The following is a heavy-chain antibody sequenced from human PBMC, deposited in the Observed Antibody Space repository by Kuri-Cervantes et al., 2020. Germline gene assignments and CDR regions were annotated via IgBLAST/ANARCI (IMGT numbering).Heavy chain of an antibody. CDR1: GFTFSSYA. V-gene: IGHV3-23*01. CDR2: ISGSGGST. Sequence: GESLKISCAASGFTFSSYAMSWVRQAPGKGLEWVSAISGSGGSTYYADSVKGRLTISRDNAKNSLYLQMNSLRAEDTAVYYCARAMVVTAIIPYYWGQGTLVTVSS. CDR3: ARAMVVTAIIPYY. D-gene: IGHD2-21*02. J-gene: IGHJ4*02.